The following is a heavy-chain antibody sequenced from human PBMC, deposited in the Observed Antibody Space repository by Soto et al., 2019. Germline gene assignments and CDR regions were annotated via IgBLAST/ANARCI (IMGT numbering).Heavy chain of an antibody. Sequence: SETLSLTCTVSGVSISSSYWSWIRQSPGKGLEWIGYVYYSGSTNYNPSLKSRVTISVDTPKNQFSLKLSSVTAADTAVYYCARGYYDTSGHSNTFDIWGQGTMVT. D-gene: IGHD3-22*01. J-gene: IGHJ3*02. V-gene: IGHV4-59*01. CDR3: ARGYYDTSGHSNTFDI. CDR2: VYYSGST. CDR1: GVSISSSY.